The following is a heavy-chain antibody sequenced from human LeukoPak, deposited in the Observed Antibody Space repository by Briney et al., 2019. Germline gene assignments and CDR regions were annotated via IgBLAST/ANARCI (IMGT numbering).Heavy chain of an antibody. CDR3: ARGRNVVVVPAAPPGTFDY. CDR2: IYSGGST. CDR1: GFTVSSNY. D-gene: IGHD2-2*01. J-gene: IGHJ4*02. Sequence: PGGSLRLSCAASGFTVSSNYMSWVRQAPGKGLEWVSVIYSGGSTYYADSVKGRFTISRDNSKNTLYLQMNSLRAEGTAVYYCARGRNVVVVPAAPPGTFDYWGQGTLVTVSS. V-gene: IGHV3-53*01.